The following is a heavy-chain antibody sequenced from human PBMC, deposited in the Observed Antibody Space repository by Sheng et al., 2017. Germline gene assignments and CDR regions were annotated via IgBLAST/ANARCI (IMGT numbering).Heavy chain of an antibody. CDR2: IYHSVST. CDR1: GGSISSGGYS. V-gene: IGHV4-30-4*07. CDR3: ARAHDFWSGSVNAFDI. Sequence: QVQLQESGPGLVKPSQTLSLTCAVSGGSISSGGYSWSWIRQPPGKGLEWIGYIYHSVSTYYNPSLKSRVTISVDTSKNQVSLKLNSVTAADTAVYYCARAHDFWSGSVNAFDIWGQGTMVTVSS. D-gene: IGHD3-3*01. J-gene: IGHJ3*02.